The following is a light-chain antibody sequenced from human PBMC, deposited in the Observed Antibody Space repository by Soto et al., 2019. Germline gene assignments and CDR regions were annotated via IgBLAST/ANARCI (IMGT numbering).Light chain of an antibody. CDR2: TAS. J-gene: IGKJ1*01. V-gene: IGKV1-17*03. Sequence: DIQMTQSPSAMSASVGDRVTITCRASQGISNCLAWFQQKPGIAPKLRIYTASTLQSGVPSRFSGSGSGTEFTLTISSLQPDDFATYYCQHYNSYSEAFGQGTKVDIK. CDR1: QGISNC. CDR3: QHYNSYSEA.